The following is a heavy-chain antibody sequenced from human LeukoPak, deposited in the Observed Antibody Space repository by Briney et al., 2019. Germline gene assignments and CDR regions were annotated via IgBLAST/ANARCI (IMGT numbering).Heavy chain of an antibody. Sequence: PGGSLRLSCAASGFTVSSNYMSWVRQAPGKGLEWVSVIYSGGSTLYADSVKGRFTISRDNSKNTLYLQMNSLRAEDTAVYYSARYPKYQGSGYSYGYVLDYWGQGTLVTVSS. J-gene: IGHJ4*02. D-gene: IGHD5-18*01. V-gene: IGHV3-66*01. CDR1: GFTVSSNY. CDR2: IYSGGST. CDR3: ARYPKYQGSGYSYGYVLDY.